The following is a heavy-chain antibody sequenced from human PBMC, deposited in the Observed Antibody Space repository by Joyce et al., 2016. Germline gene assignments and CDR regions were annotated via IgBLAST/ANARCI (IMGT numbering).Heavy chain of an antibody. J-gene: IGHJ6*02. V-gene: IGHV4-59*01. CDR2: IYYSGGT. Sequence: QVQLQASGPGLVKPSETLSLTCTVSGGSISTYYWSWIHQPPGKGLEWIGYIYYSGGTLYSPSLKSRVTISVDTSKSQFSLKLTSVTAADTAVYYCARVGTYGRSMDVWGQGTTVAVSS. CDR3: ARVGTYGRSMDV. CDR1: GGSISTYY. D-gene: IGHD3-10*01.